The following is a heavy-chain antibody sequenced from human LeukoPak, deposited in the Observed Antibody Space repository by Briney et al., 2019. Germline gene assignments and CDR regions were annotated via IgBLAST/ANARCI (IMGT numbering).Heavy chain of an antibody. D-gene: IGHD3-10*01. Sequence: GGSLRPSCAASGFTFSSYAMSWVRQAPGKGLEWVSAISGSGGSTYYADSVKGRFTISRDNSKNTLYLQMNSLRAEDTAVYYCAKLSLTDYYGSGSIPYWGQGTLVTVSS. V-gene: IGHV3-23*01. CDR1: GFTFSSYA. CDR3: AKLSLTDYYGSGSIPY. J-gene: IGHJ4*02. CDR2: ISGSGGST.